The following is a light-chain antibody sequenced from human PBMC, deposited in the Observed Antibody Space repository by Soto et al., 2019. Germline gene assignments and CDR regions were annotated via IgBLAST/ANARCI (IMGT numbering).Light chain of an antibody. CDR2: AAS. CDR1: QGISTY. Sequence: IQLTQSPSSLSASVGDRVTITCRASQGISTYLAWYQQKPGKAPKFLIFAASTLQSGVPSRFSGSGSGTDFTLTISSLQTEEFATYYCQQLNSYPHTFGGGTKVEIK. J-gene: IGKJ4*01. V-gene: IGKV1-9*01. CDR3: QQLNSYPHT.